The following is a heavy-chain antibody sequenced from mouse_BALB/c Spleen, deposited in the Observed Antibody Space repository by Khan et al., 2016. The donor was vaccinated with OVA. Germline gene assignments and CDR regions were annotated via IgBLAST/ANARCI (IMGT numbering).Heavy chain of an antibody. V-gene: IGHV1-7*01. CDR1: GYTFTTYW. Sequence: VQLQESGAELAKPGASVKMSCEASGYTFTTYWMHWVKQRPGQGLEWIGYINPTSGYTDYNEKFKDRATLSADKSSSTAYMQLSSLTSEDSAVYCCTRDRIDYWGQGTTLTVSS. CDR3: TRDRIDY. J-gene: IGHJ2*01. CDR2: INPTSGYT.